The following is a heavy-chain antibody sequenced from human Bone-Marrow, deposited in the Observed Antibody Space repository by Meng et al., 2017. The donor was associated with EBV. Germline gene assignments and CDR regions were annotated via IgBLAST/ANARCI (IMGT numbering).Heavy chain of an antibody. CDR2: IIPMFGAP. D-gene: IGHD5-18*01. CDR1: GGTFRNSA. J-gene: IGHJ4*02. V-gene: IGHV1-69*01. Sequence: QVQVVQSGSEVKKPGSSVKVSCKASGGTFRNSAISWVRQSPGQRLEWMGGIIPMFGAPDYAQRFQDRVTITADESTSTVYMELNSLRSEDTAVYYCARESGRGYSSDYWGQGTLVTVST. CDR3: ARESGRGYSSDY.